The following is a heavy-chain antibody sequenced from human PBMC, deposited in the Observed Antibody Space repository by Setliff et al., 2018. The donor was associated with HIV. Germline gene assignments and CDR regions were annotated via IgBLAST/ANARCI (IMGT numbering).Heavy chain of an antibody. D-gene: IGHD6-19*01. CDR3: ARRIPSGIAVAFGDFDI. J-gene: IGHJ3*02. CDR1: GGSIRSIDYF. Sequence: SETLSLTCTVSGGSIRSIDYFWGWIRQPPGKGLEWLGNIGNIYYGGTTYYNPSLKGRITISVFTSSQQLSLRLSFVTAADTAVYYCARRIPSGIAVAFGDFDIWGQGTMVTVSS. V-gene: IGHV4-39*01. CDR2: IYYGGTT.